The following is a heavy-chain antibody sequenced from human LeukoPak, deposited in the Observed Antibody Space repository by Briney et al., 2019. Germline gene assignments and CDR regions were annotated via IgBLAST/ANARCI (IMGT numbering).Heavy chain of an antibody. Sequence: GGSLRLSCAASGFTFSSYAMHWVRQAPGKGLEWVAVISYDGSNKYYADSVKGRFTISRDNSKNTLYLQMNSLRAEDTAVYYCARGPMYSGSWGAFDIWGQGTMVTVSS. V-gene: IGHV3-30-3*01. CDR2: ISYDGSNK. CDR1: GFTFSSYA. D-gene: IGHD1-26*01. CDR3: ARGPMYSGSWGAFDI. J-gene: IGHJ3*02.